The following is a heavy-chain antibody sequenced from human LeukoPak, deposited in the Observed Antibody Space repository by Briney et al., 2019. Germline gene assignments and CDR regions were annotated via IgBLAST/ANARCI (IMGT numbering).Heavy chain of an antibody. CDR2: MNPNSGNT. Sequence: GASVKVSCKASGYTFTSYDINWVRQATGQGLEWMGWMNPNSGNTGYAQKFQGRVTITADKSTSTAYMELSSLRSEDTAVYYCARDSGYSDYWGQGTLVTVSS. CDR3: ARDSGYSDY. V-gene: IGHV1-8*01. J-gene: IGHJ4*02. CDR1: GYTFTSYD. D-gene: IGHD3-22*01.